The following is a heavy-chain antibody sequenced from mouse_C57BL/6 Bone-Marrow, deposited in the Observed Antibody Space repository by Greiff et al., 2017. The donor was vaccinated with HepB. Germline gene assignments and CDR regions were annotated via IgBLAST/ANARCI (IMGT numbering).Heavy chain of an antibody. J-gene: IGHJ3*01. Sequence: EVQLVESGAELVRPGASVKLSCTASGFNIKDDYMHWVKQRPGQGLEWIGWIYPENGDTEYASKFQGKATITADTSSNTAYLQLSSLTSEDTAVYYCTGDSSGYVGFAYWGQGTLVTVSA. CDR1: GFNIKDDY. CDR3: TGDSSGYVGFAY. CDR2: IYPENGDT. D-gene: IGHD3-2*02. V-gene: IGHV14-4*01.